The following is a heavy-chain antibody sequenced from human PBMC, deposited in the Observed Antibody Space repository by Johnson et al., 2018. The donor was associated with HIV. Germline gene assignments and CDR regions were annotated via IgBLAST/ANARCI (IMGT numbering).Heavy chain of an antibody. D-gene: IGHD3-10*01. CDR3: AKGRITMVQGVPLDAFDI. V-gene: IGHV3-23*04. Sequence: VQLVESRGVLVQPGGSLRLSCAASGFTVSSNEMSWVRQAPGKGLEWVSSISGSGGSTYYADSVKGRFTISRDNSKTTLYLQMNSLRAEDTAVYYCAKGRITMVQGVPLDAFDIWGQGTMVTVSS. CDR2: ISGSGGST. J-gene: IGHJ3*02. CDR1: GFTVSSNE.